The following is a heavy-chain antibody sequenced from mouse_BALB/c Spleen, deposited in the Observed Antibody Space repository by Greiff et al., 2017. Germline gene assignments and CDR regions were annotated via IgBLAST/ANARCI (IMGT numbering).Heavy chain of an antibody. V-gene: IGHV5-9-4*01. CDR2: ISSGGSYT. J-gene: IGHJ3*01. Sequence: DVMLVESGGGLVKPGGSLKLSCAASGFTFSSYAMSWVRQSPEKRLEWVAEISSGGSYTYYPDTVTGRFTISRDNAKNTLYLEMSSLRSEDTAMYYCARAYYGNAWFAYWGQGTLVTVSA. CDR3: ARAYYGNAWFAY. D-gene: IGHD2-10*01. CDR1: GFTFSSYA.